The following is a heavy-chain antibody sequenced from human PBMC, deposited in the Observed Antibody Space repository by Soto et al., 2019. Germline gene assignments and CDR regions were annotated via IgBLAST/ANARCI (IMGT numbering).Heavy chain of an antibody. CDR3: ARVGCSGNFCYDGLDV. J-gene: IGHJ6*02. CDR2: ISKSASTI. CDR1: GFTFSDYY. V-gene: IGHV3-11*01. D-gene: IGHD3-22*01. Sequence: GGSLRLSCAASGFTFSDYYMTWIRQAPGKGLECISYISKSASTIKYAESVKGQFTISRDNAKNSLSLQMNSLRAEDTAVYYCARVGCSGNFCYDGLDVWGQGTAVTSP.